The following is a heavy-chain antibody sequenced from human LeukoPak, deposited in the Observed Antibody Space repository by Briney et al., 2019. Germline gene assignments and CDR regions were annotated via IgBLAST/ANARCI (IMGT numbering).Heavy chain of an antibody. J-gene: IGHJ4*02. CDR1: GVSINDYY. Sequence: SETLSLTCGVFGVSINDYYWSWIRQSPGKGLEWIGEISHTEGTRYNPSLESRVTMSVGTSENQLSLKLIFVTAADTAVYYCAKIRGGHGVSFFYNHGALGPLVPVPS. V-gene: IGHV4-34*01. D-gene: IGHD2-15*01. CDR2: ISHTEGT. CDR3: AKIRGGHGVSFFYNH.